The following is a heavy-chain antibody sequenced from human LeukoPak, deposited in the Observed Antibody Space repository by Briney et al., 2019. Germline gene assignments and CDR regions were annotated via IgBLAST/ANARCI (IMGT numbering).Heavy chain of an antibody. Sequence: SETLSLTCTVSSGSISNYDWSWIRQPAGKGLEWIGRIYTSGSTNYNPSLKSRVTMSVDTSKKQFSLKLSSVTAADTAVYYCARLSSGFEEYYYYYMDVWGKGTTVTISS. J-gene: IGHJ6*03. D-gene: IGHD3-22*01. CDR1: SGSISNYD. CDR3: ARLSSGFEEYYYYYMDV. CDR2: IYTSGST. V-gene: IGHV4-4*07.